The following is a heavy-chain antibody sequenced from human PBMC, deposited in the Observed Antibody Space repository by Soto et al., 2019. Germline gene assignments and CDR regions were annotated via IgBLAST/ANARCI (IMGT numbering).Heavy chain of an antibody. Sequence: QLHLQESVPGLVKPSETLSLNCTVTGGSIRSSRYYWGWSRQTPATGLEWIGSIDYRGSTYYNPYVKSRVTISVDTSINQFSQEIGSATAADSPQYYCVTPGIAYQKDRIHFWCQGTLVTVST. CDR1: GGSIRSSRYY. D-gene: IGHD6-13*01. J-gene: IGHJ4*02. CDR2: IDYRGST. CDR3: VTPGIAYQKDRIHF. V-gene: IGHV4-39*01.